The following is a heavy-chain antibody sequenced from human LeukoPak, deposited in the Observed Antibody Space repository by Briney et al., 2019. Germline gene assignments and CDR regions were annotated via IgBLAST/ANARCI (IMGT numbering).Heavy chain of an antibody. CDR3: ARTTLGSLPDY. V-gene: IGHV1-69*05. J-gene: IGHJ4*02. Sequence: SVKVSCKASGGTFSSYAISWVRQAPGQGLEWMGGIIPIFGTANYAQKLQGIVTMTTDTSTSTAYMELRSLRSDDTAVYYCARTTLGSLPDYWGQGTLVTVSS. CDR2: IIPIFGTA. CDR1: GGTFSSYA. D-gene: IGHD3-16*01.